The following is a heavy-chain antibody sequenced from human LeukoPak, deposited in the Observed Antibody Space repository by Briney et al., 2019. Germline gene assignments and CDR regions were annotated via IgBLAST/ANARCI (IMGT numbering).Heavy chain of an antibody. D-gene: IGHD5-18*01. CDR3: ARHRSGVSGYTYGRGIDY. CDR1: VFTFSSYA. Sequence: PGGSVSLSCAASVFTFSSYAMSWVRQAPGKGLELVSTIIGSGGSVSTYYADYVKGRFTIPRDNSKNSLYQQMNSLRPEYTAVYYCARHRSGVSGYTYGRGIDYWGQGTLVTVSS. V-gene: IGHV3-23*01. CDR2: IIGSGGSVST. J-gene: IGHJ4*02.